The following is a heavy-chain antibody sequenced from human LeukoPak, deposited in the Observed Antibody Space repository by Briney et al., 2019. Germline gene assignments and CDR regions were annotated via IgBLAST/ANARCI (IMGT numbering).Heavy chain of an antibody. Sequence: PGGSLRLSCAASGFTVSSNYMSWVRQAPGKGLEWVSVIFGGGSTYYADSVKGRFTISRDNSKNTLYLQMNSLRAGDTAVYYCAREGTYCGGDCYPLGYWGQGTLVTVSS. CDR1: GFTVSSNY. D-gene: IGHD2-21*02. CDR2: IFGGGST. V-gene: IGHV3-53*01. CDR3: AREGTYCGGDCYPLGY. J-gene: IGHJ4*02.